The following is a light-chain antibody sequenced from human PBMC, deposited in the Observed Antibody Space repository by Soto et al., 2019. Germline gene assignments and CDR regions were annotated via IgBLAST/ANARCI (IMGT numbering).Light chain of an antibody. CDR1: SSDVGGYNY. CDR2: DVS. V-gene: IGLV2-14*01. CDR3: CSYTTSNTRQIV. J-gene: IGLJ1*01. Sequence: QSALTQPASVSGSPGQSITISCTGTSSDVGGYNYVSWYQQHPGKAPKFMIYDVSNRPSGVSNRFSGSKSGNTASLTISGLQAADEAHYYCCSYTTSNTRQIVFGTGTKVTVL.